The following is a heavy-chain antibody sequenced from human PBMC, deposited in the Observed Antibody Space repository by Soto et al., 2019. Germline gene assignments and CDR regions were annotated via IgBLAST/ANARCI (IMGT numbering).Heavy chain of an antibody. CDR1: GYTFTGYY. D-gene: IGHD3-22*01. J-gene: IGHJ6*02. V-gene: IGHV1-2*04. CDR3: AIDFYPKNYYDSSGPTVGGMDV. CDR2: INPNSGGT. Sequence: ASGKVSCKASGYTFTGYYMHWVRQAPGQGLEWMGWINPNSGGTNYAQKFQGWVTMTRDTSISTAYMELSRLRSDDTAVYYCAIDFYPKNYYDSSGPTVGGMDVWGQGTTVTVSS.